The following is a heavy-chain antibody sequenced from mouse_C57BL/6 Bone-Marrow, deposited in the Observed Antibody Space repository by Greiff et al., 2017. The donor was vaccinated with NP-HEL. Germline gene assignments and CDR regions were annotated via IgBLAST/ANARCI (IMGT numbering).Heavy chain of an antibody. CDR3: TKRGYSNYFAY. CDR2: ISSGGDYI. V-gene: IGHV5-9-1*02. Sequence: EVQVVESGEGLVKPGGSLKLSCAASGFTFSSYAMSWVRQTPEKRLEWVAYISSGGDYIYYADTVKGRFTISRDNARNTLYLQMSSLKSEDTAMYYCTKRGYSNYFAYWGKGTLVTVSA. J-gene: IGHJ3*01. D-gene: IGHD2-5*01. CDR1: GFTFSSYA.